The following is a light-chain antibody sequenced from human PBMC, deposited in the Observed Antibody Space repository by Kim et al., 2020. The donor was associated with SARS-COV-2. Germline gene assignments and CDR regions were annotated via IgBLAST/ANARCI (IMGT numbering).Light chain of an antibody. V-gene: IGKV1-5*03. CDR1: QSVSSW. CDR2: RAS. CDR3: QQYDSHPYT. Sequence: DIQMTQSPSTLSASVGDRVTITCRASQSVSSWLAWYQQKPGKAPKLLIYRASTLEGGFPSRFSGRGSGTDFTLTINSLQPDDFATFSCQQYDSHPYTFGQRTKLEI. J-gene: IGKJ2*01.